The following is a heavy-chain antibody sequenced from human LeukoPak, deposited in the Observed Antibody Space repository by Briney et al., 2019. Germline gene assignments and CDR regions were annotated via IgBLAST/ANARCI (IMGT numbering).Heavy chain of an antibody. CDR3: TKAQGGTNGLLDN. V-gene: IGHV3-23*01. Sequence: PGGSLRLSCAASGLTFGSCTMGWVRQTPGKGLEWVSSITDSGSSTYYTDSVKGRFTISRDNSRNTLYLQMSRLRAEDTAVYYCTKAQGGTNGLLDNWGQGTLVTVSS. D-gene: IGHD3-16*01. CDR1: GLTFGSCT. J-gene: IGHJ4*02. CDR2: ITDSGSST.